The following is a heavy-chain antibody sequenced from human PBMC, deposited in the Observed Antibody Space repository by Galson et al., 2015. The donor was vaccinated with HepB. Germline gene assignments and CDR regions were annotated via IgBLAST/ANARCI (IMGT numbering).Heavy chain of an antibody. CDR3: ARVPPAMAHYYYYYMDV. V-gene: IGHV4-34*01. J-gene: IGHJ6*03. Sequence: SETLSLTCAVYGGSFSGYYWTWIRQPPGKGLEWTGEINHSGSTNYKPSLKSRVTISVDTSKNQFSLKLSSVTAADTAVYYCARVPPAMAHYYYYYMDVWGKGTTVTVSS. CDR1: GGSFSGYY. CDR2: INHSGST. D-gene: IGHD2-2*01.